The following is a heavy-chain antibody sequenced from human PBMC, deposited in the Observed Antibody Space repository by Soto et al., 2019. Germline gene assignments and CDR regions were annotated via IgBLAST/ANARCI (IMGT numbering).Heavy chain of an antibody. CDR1: GFTFSRYG. CDR3: AKTFEYSSRQNYYYGMDV. Sequence: GGSLRLSCAASGFTFSRYGMTWVHQAPGKGLEWVSVISGTDDKTYYADSVKGRFTISRDNSKNTLYLQMNSLRAEDTAVYYCAKTFEYSSRQNYYYGMDVWGQGTTVTVSS. J-gene: IGHJ6*02. V-gene: IGHV3-23*01. D-gene: IGHD6-6*01. CDR2: ISGTDDKT.